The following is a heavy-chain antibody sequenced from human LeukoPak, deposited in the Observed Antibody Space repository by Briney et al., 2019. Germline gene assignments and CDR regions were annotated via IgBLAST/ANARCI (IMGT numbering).Heavy chain of an antibody. J-gene: IGHJ4*02. V-gene: IGHV3-48*01. CDR3: ARDLREGYNRWVDY. CDR1: GFTFSSYS. D-gene: IGHD5-24*01. Sequence: PGGSLRLSCAASGFTFSSYSMNWVRQAPGKGLEWVSYISSSSSTIYYADSVKGRFTISRDNAKNSLYLQMNSLRAEDTAVYYCARDLREGYNRWVDYWGQGTLVTVSS. CDR2: ISSSSSTI.